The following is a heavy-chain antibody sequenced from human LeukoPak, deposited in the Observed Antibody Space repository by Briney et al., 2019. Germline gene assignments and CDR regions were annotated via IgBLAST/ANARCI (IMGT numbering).Heavy chain of an antibody. V-gene: IGHV4-61*02. Sequence: PSETLSLTCTVSGGSISSGSYYWSWIRQPAGKGLEWIGRIYTSGSTNYNPSLKSRVTISVDTSKNQFSLKLSSVTAADTAVYYYAREGLAAAWGVRYYFDYWGQGTLVTVSS. CDR3: AREGLAAAWGVRYYFDY. CDR2: IYTSGST. CDR1: GGSISSGSYY. J-gene: IGHJ4*02. D-gene: IGHD6-13*01.